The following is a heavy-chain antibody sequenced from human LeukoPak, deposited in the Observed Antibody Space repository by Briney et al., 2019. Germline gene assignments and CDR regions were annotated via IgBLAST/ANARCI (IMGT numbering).Heavy chain of an antibody. CDR3: ARGGGRCSSTSCYRSRDKRNWFDP. CDR1: GGSFSGYY. V-gene: IGHV4-34*01. CDR2: INHSGST. J-gene: IGHJ5*02. Sequence: PSETLSLTCAVYGGSFSGYYWSWIRQPPGKGLEWIGEINHSGSTNYNPSLKSRVTISVDTSKNQFSLKLSSVTAADTAVYYCARGGGRCSSTSCYRSRDKRNWFDPWGQGTLVTVSS. D-gene: IGHD2-2*01.